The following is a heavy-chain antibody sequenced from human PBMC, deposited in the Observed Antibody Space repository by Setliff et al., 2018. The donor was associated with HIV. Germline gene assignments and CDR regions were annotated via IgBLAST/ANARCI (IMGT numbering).Heavy chain of an antibody. J-gene: IGHJ4*02. D-gene: IGHD1-7*01. CDR1: GGSFSSNNYY. Sequence: SETLSLTCSVSGGSFSSNNYYCGWIRRPPGKGLEWIGSIYYGGNTYYNPSLKSRVTISVDTSKNHFSLKLTSVTAADTAVYFCARQGGNYFVDNWGQGTLVTVSS. CDR2: IYYGGNT. CDR3: ARQGGNYFVDN. V-gene: IGHV4-39*01.